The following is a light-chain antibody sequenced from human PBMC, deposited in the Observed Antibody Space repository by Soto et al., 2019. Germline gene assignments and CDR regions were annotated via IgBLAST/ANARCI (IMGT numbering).Light chain of an antibody. CDR2: AAS. J-gene: IGKJ5*01. V-gene: IGKV1-39*01. CDR3: QQSYSSPFS. CDR1: QGISFY. Sequence: THMTQSPASLSASSGDRVTVTSRAGQGISFYFNWYQQKSGHAPKVLIYAASNLQTGVPSRFSGSGSGTDFTLTINSLQPEDSAAYSCQQSYSSPFSFGQGTRLEIK.